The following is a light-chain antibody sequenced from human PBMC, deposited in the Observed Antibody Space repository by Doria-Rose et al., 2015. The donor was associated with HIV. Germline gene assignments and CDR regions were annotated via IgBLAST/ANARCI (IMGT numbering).Light chain of an antibody. CDR1: QSLLYTSKNY. V-gene: IGKV4-1*01. CDR2: WAS. CDR3: QQYYDTPS. Sequence: DIRVTQSPESLGMSLGERATLNCKSNQSLLYTSKNYLAWYQQKPGQHPKSVIYWASTRRSGFPARFSVNGSGTDFTLTISSLEAEDVAVYYCQQYYDTPSFGPGTTVDIK. J-gene: IGKJ3*01.